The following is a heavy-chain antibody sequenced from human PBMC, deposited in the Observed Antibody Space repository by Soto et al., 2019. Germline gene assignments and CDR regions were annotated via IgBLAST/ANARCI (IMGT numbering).Heavy chain of an antibody. V-gene: IGHV1-2*04. J-gene: IGHJ6*02. D-gene: IGHD6-19*01. CDR2: INPNSGGT. CDR3: ARGELAVAAPVDYYYYYGMDV. CDR1: GYTFTGYY. Sequence: ASVKVSCKASGYTFTGYYMHWVLQAPGQGLEWMGWINPNSGGTNYAQKFQGWVAMTRDTSISTAYMELSRLRSDDTAVYYCARGELAVAAPVDYYYYYGMDVWGQGTTVTVSS.